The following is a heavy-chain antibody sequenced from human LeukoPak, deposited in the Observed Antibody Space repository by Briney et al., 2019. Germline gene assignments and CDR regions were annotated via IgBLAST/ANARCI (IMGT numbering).Heavy chain of an antibody. CDR3: TLVVGEYGGAAY. CDR2: ISYDGSNK. V-gene: IGHV3-30*03. CDR1: GFTFSSYG. J-gene: IGHJ4*02. Sequence: GGSLRLSCAASGFTFSSYGMHWVRQAPGKGLEWVAVISYDGSNKYYADSVKGRFTISRDNAKNTLYLQMNSLRAEDTAVYYCTLVVGEYGGAAYWGQGTLVTVSS. D-gene: IGHD1-26*01.